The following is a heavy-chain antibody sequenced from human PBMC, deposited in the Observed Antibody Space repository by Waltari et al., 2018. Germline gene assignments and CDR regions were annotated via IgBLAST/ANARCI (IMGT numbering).Heavy chain of an antibody. V-gene: IGHV3-33*01. D-gene: IGHD6-13*01. CDR2: IWSDGNTK. J-gene: IGHJ4*02. CDR1: GFTFNTYG. CDR3: ARDLVLAAGTRDY. Sequence: QVQLVESGGGVVQPGRSLRLSCAASGFTFNTYGMHWVRQAPGKGVGGGAIIWSDGNTKYYADSVGGRFTISRDNSKNTLFLQMNSLRAEDTAVYYCARDLVLAAGTRDYWGQGTLVVVSS.